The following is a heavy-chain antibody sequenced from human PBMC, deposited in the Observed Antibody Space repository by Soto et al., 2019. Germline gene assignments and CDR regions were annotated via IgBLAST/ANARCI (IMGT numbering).Heavy chain of an antibody. CDR3: ARDTFGGAYDFLH. D-gene: IGHD3-3*01. CDR1: GLPVSSFY. J-gene: IGHJ4*02. V-gene: IGHV3-66*01. CDR2: ISSGGST. Sequence: EVQLVESGGGLVQPGGPRGPSCAAPGLPVSSFYMTGVRQAPGKGLQWVAVISSGGSTYYADSVKGRFTISRDNSKNTLYLEMNSLRAEDTAVYYCARDTFGGAYDFLHGGQGTLVTVSS.